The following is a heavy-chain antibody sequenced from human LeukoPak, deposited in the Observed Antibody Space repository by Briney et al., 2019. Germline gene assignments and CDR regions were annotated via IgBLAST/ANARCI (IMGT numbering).Heavy chain of an antibody. V-gene: IGHV1-18*01. Sequence: ASVKVSCKASGYTFTSYAMHWVRQAPGQRLEWMGWISAYNGNTNYAQKLQGRVTMTTDTSTSTAYMELRSLRSDDTAVYYCARALGSIAAAGTAYSDYWGQGTLVTVSS. CDR1: GYTFTSYA. D-gene: IGHD6-13*01. J-gene: IGHJ4*02. CDR3: ARALGSIAAAGTAYSDY. CDR2: ISAYNGNT.